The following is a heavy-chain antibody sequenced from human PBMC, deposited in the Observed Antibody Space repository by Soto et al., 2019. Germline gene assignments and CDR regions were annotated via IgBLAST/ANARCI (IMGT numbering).Heavy chain of an antibody. Sequence: SEQLSFKASCYSFNNYGVSWVRQAPGQGLEWMGWINNYNGSKKFSQSFLGRVTLTTDRVANIAYMQLENLRSDDTALYFCARDSGNYRIGFDIWGQGTMVTVSS. J-gene: IGHJ3*02. CDR2: INNYNGSK. D-gene: IGHD3-16*02. V-gene: IGHV1-18*04. CDR3: ARDSGNYRIGFDI. CDR1: CYSFNNYG.